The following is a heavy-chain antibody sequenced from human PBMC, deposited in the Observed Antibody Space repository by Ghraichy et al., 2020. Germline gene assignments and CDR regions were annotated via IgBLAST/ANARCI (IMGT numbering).Heavy chain of an antibody. V-gene: IGHV4-34*01. D-gene: IGHD6-19*01. J-gene: IGHJ4*02. CDR1: GGSFSGYY. CDR2: INHSGNT. Sequence: SETLSLTCAVYGGSFSGYYWSWIRQPPGTGLELIGEINHSGNTNYNPSLNIRVTISVDTSKTQFSLKLSSVTAADTAVYYCARGQMAGTGPYYFDYWGQGNLVTVPS. CDR3: ARGQMAGTGPYYFDY.